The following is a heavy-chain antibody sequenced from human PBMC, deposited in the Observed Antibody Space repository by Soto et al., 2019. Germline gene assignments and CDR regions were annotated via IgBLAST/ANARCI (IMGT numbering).Heavy chain of an antibody. D-gene: IGHD4-17*01. J-gene: IGHJ4*02. CDR3: TRQTGDYFDY. Sequence: GGSLRLSCAASGFTFSKAWMSWVRQASGKGLEWVGRIRIKANNYATSYAASVKGRFTISRDDSKNTAYLQMNSLKTEDTAVYYCTRQTGDYFDYWGQGALVTVSS. CDR2: IRIKANNYAT. CDR1: GFTFSKAW. V-gene: IGHV3-73*01.